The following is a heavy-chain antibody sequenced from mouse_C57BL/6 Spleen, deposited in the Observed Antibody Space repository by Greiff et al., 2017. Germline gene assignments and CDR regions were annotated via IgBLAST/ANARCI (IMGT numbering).Heavy chain of an antibody. Sequence: EVKLMESGPGLVKPSQSLSLTCSVTGYSITSGYYWNWIRQFPGNKLEWMGYISYDGSNNYHPSLKNRISITRDTSKNQFFLKLNSLTTEDTATYSCARVGENDDYGRYDFDYWGQGTTLTVSS. D-gene: IGHD1-1*01. V-gene: IGHV3-6*01. CDR3: ARVGENDDYGRYDFDY. CDR1: GYSITSGYY. J-gene: IGHJ2*01. CDR2: ISYDGSN.